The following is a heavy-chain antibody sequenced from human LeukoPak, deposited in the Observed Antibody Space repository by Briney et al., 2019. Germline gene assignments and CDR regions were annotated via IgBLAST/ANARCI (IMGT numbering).Heavy chain of an antibody. Sequence: SETLSLTCAVYGGSFSGYYWSWIRQPPGKGLEWIGEINHSGRTNYNPSLKSRVTISGDTSKNQFSLKLSSVTAADTAVYYCATRRPVVPQEIYYYYMDVWGKGTTVTVSS. D-gene: IGHD2-21*01. J-gene: IGHJ6*03. CDR1: GGSFSGYY. CDR3: ATRRPVVPQEIYYYYMDV. V-gene: IGHV4-34*01. CDR2: INHSGRT.